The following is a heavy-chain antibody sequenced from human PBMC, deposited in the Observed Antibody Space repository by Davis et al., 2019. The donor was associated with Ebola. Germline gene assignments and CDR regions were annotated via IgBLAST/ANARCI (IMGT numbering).Heavy chain of an antibody. V-gene: IGHV4-39*01. CDR3: ARHAGYSSGWYPF. CDR1: GGSISSSSYY. Sequence: PSETLSLTCTVSGGSISSSSYYWGWIRQPPGKGLEWIGSIYYSGSTYYNPSLKSRVTISVDTSKNQFSLKLSSVTAADTAVYYCARHAGYSSGWYPFWGQGTLVTVSS. D-gene: IGHD6-19*01. CDR2: IYYSGST. J-gene: IGHJ4*02.